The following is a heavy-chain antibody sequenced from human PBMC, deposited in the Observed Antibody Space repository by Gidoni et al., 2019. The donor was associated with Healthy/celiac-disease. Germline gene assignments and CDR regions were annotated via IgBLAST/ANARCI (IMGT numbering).Heavy chain of an antibody. J-gene: IGHJ4*02. CDR3: ARRLSGWTTYQLYYFDY. D-gene: IGHD6-19*01. CDR2: IYYSGST. V-gene: IGHV4-39*01. Sequence: QLQLQESGPGLVKPSETLSLTCTVSGGSISSSRYYWGWIRQPPGKGLEWIGSIYYSGSTYYNPSLKIRVTISVDTSKNQFSLKLSSVTAADTAVYYCARRLSGWTTYQLYYFDYWGQGTLVTVSS. CDR1: GGSISSSRYY.